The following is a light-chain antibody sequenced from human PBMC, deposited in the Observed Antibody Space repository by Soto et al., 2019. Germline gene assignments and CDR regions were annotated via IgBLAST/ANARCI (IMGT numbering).Light chain of an antibody. J-gene: IGKJ1*01. CDR1: QGINSF. V-gene: IGKV1-9*01. CDR2: AAS. CDR3: QQSYSTPPWT. Sequence: IQLTQSPSSLSASVGDRVTITCRASQGINSFLAWYQQKPGKAPKLLIYAASTLQSGVPSRFSGSGSGTDFTLTISSLQPEDFATYYCQQSYSTPPWTFGQGTKVEIK.